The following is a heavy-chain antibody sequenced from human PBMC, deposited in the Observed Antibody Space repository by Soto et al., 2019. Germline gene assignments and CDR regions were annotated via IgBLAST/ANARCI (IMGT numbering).Heavy chain of an antibody. CDR3: ATWHEREHAFDV. CDR1: GLTISGKKY. CDR2: LYDVDGS. J-gene: IGHJ3*01. V-gene: IGHV3-53*01. D-gene: IGHD1-1*01. Sequence: DVQLVESGGGLIQPGESLRLSCAAFGLTISGKKYVAWVRLAPGKGLVWVSALYDVDGSFYADSVTGRFTTSSDSSNTTVYLQMNDLRPDDTAVYYCATWHEREHAFDVWGQGTTVTISS.